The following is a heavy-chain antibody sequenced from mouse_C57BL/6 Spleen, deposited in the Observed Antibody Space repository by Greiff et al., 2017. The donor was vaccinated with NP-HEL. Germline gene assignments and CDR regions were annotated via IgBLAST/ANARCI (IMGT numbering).Heavy chain of an antibody. CDR1: GYTFTSYW. CDR3: ARGAFYSLYYAMDY. CDR2: IHPNSGST. Sequence: VQLQQPGAELVKPGASVKLSCKASGYTFTSYWMHWVKQRPGQGLEWIGMIHPNSGSTNYNEKFKSKATLTVDKSSSTAYMQLSSLTSEDSAVYYCARGAFYSLYYAMDYWGQGTSVTASS. V-gene: IGHV1-64*01. D-gene: IGHD2-12*01. J-gene: IGHJ4*01.